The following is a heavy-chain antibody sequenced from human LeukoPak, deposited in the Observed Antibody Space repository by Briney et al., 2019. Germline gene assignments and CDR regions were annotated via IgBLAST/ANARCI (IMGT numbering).Heavy chain of an antibody. D-gene: IGHD2-2*01. CDR2: IYYSGST. V-gene: IGHV4-31*03. CDR1: GGSISSGGYY. J-gene: IGHJ6*02. CDR3: ARGGTDIVVDLEVYYYYGMDV. Sequence: SQTLSLTCTVSGGSISSGGYYWSWIRQHPGKGLEWIGYIYYSGSTYYNPSLKSRVTISVDTSKNQFSLKLSSVTAADTAVYYRARGGTDIVVDLEVYYYYGMDVWGQGTTVTVSS.